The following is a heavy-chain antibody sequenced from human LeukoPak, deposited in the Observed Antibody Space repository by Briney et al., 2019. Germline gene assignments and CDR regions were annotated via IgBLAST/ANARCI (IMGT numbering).Heavy chain of an antibody. CDR1: GFTFSSYS. V-gene: IGHV3-48*02. Sequence: GGSLRLSCAASGFTFSSYSMNWVRQAPGKGLEWVSYISSSSSTIYYADSVKGRFTISRDNAKNSLYLQMNSLRDEDTAVYYCARDLSADYYDSSGYYYNDYWGQGTQVTVSS. D-gene: IGHD3-22*01. CDR2: ISSSSSTI. CDR3: ARDLSADYYDSSGYYYNDY. J-gene: IGHJ4*02.